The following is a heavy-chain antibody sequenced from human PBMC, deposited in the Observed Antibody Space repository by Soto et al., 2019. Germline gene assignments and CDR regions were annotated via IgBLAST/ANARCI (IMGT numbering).Heavy chain of an antibody. V-gene: IGHV1-2*02. Sequence: ASVKVSCKAAGYTFSGYYMNCARQAPGQGLEWMGWIDPNSGDTHYAQKFKGRVTMTRDTSFGTVYMELSRLRSDDTAVYYCARGPPPYDSSTYNSQYYYGLDVWGQGTTVTVSS. CDR3: ARGPPPYDSSTYNSQYYYGLDV. J-gene: IGHJ6*02. CDR1: GYTFSGYY. D-gene: IGHD3-22*01. CDR2: IDPNSGDT.